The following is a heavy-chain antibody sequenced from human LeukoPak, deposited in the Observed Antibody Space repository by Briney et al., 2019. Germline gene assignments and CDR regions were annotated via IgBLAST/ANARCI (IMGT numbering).Heavy chain of an antibody. Sequence: PWRSLTLSCAASGFSFNTYAVHWVRQAPGKGLEWAALISYDGSNKYYAYSVKGRFTISRDNSRNTLYLQMNSLRTEDTAVYYCARDFYETSGYYYWGQGTLVTVSS. CDR1: GFSFNTYA. V-gene: IGHV3-30-3*01. CDR2: ISYDGSNK. CDR3: ARDFYETSGYYY. D-gene: IGHD3-22*01. J-gene: IGHJ4*02.